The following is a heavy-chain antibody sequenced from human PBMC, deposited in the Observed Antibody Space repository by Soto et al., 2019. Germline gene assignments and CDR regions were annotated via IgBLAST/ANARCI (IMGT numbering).Heavy chain of an antibody. V-gene: IGHV5-51*01. CDR2: IYPGDSDT. D-gene: IGHD3-10*01. CDR3: AIGSGAPLYGMDV. J-gene: IGHJ6*02. CDR1: GYSFTSYW. Sequence: PGESLKISCKGSGYSFTSYWIGGVRQMPGEGLEWMGIIYPGDSDTRYSPSFQGQVTISADKSISTAYLQWSSLKASDTAMYYCAIGSGAPLYGMDVWGQGTTVTVSS.